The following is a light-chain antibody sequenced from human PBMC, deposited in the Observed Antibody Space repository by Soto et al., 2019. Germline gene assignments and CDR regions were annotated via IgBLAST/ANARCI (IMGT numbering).Light chain of an antibody. Sequence: EMVLTQSPGTLSLSPGERATLSCGASQSVSSSYLAWYQQKPGQAPRLLINGASSRATGIPDRFSGSGSGTDFTLTISRLEPEDFAVYYCQQYGTSPPSTFGQGTRLEIK. CDR1: QSVSSSY. J-gene: IGKJ5*01. CDR2: GAS. V-gene: IGKV3-20*01. CDR3: QQYGTSPPST.